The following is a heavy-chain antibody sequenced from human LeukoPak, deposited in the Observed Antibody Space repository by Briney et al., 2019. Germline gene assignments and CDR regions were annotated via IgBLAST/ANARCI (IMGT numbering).Heavy chain of an antibody. CDR1: GYTFTSYY. V-gene: IGHV1-46*01. CDR2: INPSGGST. Sequence: RRASVKVSCKASGYTFTSYYMHWVRQAPGQGLEWMGIINPSGGSTSYAQKFQGRVTMTRDTSTSTVYMELSSLRSEDTAVYYCARAHRRKYQLPDEYYFDYWGQGTLVTVSS. D-gene: IGHD2-2*01. CDR3: ARAHRRKYQLPDEYYFDY. J-gene: IGHJ4*02.